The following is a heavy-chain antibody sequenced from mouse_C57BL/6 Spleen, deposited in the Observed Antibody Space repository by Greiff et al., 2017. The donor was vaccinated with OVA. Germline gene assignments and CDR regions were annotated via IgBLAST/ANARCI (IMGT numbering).Heavy chain of an antibody. CDR2: IDPETGGT. CDR3: TRAPVGYYAMDY. V-gene: IGHV1-15*01. CDR1: GYTFTDYE. J-gene: IGHJ4*01. Sequence: QVQLQQSGAELVRPGASVTLSCKASGYTFTDYEMHWVKQTPVHGLEWIGAIDPETGGTAYNQKFKGKAILTADKSSSTAYMELRSLTSEDSAVYYCTRAPVGYYAMDYWGQGTSVTVSS.